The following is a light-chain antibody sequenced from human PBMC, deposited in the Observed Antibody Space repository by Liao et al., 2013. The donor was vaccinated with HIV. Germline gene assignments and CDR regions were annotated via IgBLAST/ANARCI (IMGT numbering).Light chain of an antibody. CDR3: QAWDSSTGV. CDR1: VLPKQY. J-gene: IGLJ2*01. Sequence: SYELTQPPSVSVSPGQTARITCSGDVLPKQYVYWYQQKPGQAPVLVIYYDSDRPSGIPERFSGSISGNTATLAISETQAVDEADYYCQAWDSSTGVFGGGTKLTVL. CDR2: YDS. V-gene: IGLV3-1*01.